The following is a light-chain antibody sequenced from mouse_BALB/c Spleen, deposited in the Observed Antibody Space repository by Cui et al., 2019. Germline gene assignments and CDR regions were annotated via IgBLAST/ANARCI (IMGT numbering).Light chain of an antibody. Sequence: QIVLTHSPARMSASPGEKVTMTCSASSSVSYMYWYQQKPRSSPKPWIYLTSNLASAVPARFSGSGSGTSYSLTISSMEAEDAATYYCQQWSSNPLTFGAGTKLELK. CDR2: LTS. CDR1: SSVSY. J-gene: IGKJ5*01. V-gene: IGKV4-68*01. CDR3: QQWSSNPLT.